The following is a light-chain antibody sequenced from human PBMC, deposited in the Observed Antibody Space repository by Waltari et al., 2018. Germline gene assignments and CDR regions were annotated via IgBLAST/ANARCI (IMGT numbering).Light chain of an antibody. V-gene: IGKV1-5*03. Sequence: DIQITQSPSTLSASVGERVTITCRASQSISSWLAWYQQKPGKAPKLLIYKASSLESGVPSRFSGSGSGTEFTLTISSLQPDDFATYYCQQYNSYPWTFGQGTKVENK. J-gene: IGKJ1*01. CDR2: KAS. CDR3: QQYNSYPWT. CDR1: QSISSW.